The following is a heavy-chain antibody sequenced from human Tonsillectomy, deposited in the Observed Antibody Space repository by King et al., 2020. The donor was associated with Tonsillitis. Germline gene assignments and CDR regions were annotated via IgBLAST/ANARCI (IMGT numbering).Heavy chain of an antibody. CDR1: GFTFSRYS. D-gene: IGHD1-7*01. Sequence: VQLVESGGGLVQPGGSLRLSCAASGFTFSRYSMNWVRQAPGKGLEWVSYISSSSSTIYYADSVKGRFTISRDYAKNSLYLQMNSLRAEDTAVYYCARVHGELYYYYYGMDVWGQGTTVTVFS. J-gene: IGHJ6*02. V-gene: IGHV3-48*04. CDR2: ISSSSSTI. CDR3: ARVHGELYYYYYGMDV.